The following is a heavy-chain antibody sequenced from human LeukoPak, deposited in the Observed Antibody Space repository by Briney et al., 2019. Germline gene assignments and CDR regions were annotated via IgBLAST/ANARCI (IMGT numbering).Heavy chain of an antibody. CDR1: GGSVSSSSYY. CDR3: ARGRTAIFDF. V-gene: IGHV4-39*07. CDR2: VFYSGST. J-gene: IGHJ4*02. D-gene: IGHD2-21*02. Sequence: SETLSLTCTVSGGSVSSSSYYWGWIRQPPGKGLEWIGSVFYSGSTYYNPSLKSRVTISMDTSKNQFSLKLSSVTAADTAVYYCARGRTAIFDFWGQGTLVTVSS.